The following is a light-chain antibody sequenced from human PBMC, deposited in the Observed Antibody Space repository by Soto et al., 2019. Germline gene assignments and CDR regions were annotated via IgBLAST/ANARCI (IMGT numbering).Light chain of an antibody. V-gene: IGKV1-5*03. Sequence: DIQMTQFPSTLPASVGDTVTITCRASQTVDTWLAWYQQKPGKAPSLLIYRASSLESGVPSRFSGSGSGTEFTLTIRSLQPDDFASYYFQQYNNYPRTFVQGTKVEVK. CDR1: QTVDTW. CDR3: QQYNNYPRT. J-gene: IGKJ1*01. CDR2: RAS.